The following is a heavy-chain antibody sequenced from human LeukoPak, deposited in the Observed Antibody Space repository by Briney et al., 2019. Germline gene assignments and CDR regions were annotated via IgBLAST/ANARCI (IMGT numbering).Heavy chain of an antibody. J-gene: IGHJ3*02. V-gene: IGHV1-2*02. CDR3: ARTTMRSSSWYWVYYAFDI. CDR2: INPNSGGT. CDR1: GYTFTSYD. D-gene: IGHD6-13*01. Sequence: GASVKVSCKASGYTFTSYDINWVRQAPGQGLEWMGWINPNSGGTNYAQKFQGRVTMTRDTPISTAYMELSRLRSDDTAVYYCARTTMRSSSWYWVYYAFDIWGQGTMVTVSS.